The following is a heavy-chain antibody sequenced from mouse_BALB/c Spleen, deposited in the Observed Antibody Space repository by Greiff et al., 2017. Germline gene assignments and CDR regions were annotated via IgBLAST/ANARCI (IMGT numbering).Heavy chain of an antibody. CDR1: GFNITDTY. Sequence: VQLQQSGAELVKPGASVKLSCTASGFNITDTYMHWVKQRPEQGLEWIGRIDPANGNTKYDPKFQGKATMTADTSSNTAYLQLSSLTSEDTAVYYCNAEDDNFFAYWGQGTLVTVSA. D-gene: IGHD6-5*01. V-gene: IGHV14-3*02. CDR3: NAEDDNFFAY. J-gene: IGHJ3*01. CDR2: IDPANGNT.